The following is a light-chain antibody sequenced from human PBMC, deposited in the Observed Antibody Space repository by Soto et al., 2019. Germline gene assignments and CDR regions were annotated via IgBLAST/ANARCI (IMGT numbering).Light chain of an antibody. J-gene: IGKJ2*01. CDR2: WAS. Sequence: DIVMTQSPDSLAVSLGERATINCKSSQSVLYSSDNKNYLAWYQQKPGQPPKLLIYWASTRESGVPDRFRGSGSGTDFTLTISSLQAEDVAVYYCQHYYSTPHTFGQGTKLEIK. CDR1: QSVLYSSDNKNY. CDR3: QHYYSTPHT. V-gene: IGKV4-1*01.